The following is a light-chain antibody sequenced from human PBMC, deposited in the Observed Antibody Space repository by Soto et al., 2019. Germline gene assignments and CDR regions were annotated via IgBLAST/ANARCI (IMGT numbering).Light chain of an antibody. Sequence: QSVLTQPPSVSAAPGQKVTISCSGSSSNIGNNYVSWYQQLPGTAPKLLIYENNKRPSGIPDRFSGSKSGTSATLGITGLQTGDEADYYCGTGDSSLSGVFGTGTKLTVL. CDR2: ENN. CDR1: SSNIGNNY. CDR3: GTGDSSLSGV. V-gene: IGLV1-51*02. J-gene: IGLJ1*01.